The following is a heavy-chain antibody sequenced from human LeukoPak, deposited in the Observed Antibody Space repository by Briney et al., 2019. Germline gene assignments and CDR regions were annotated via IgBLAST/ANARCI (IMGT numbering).Heavy chain of an antibody. Sequence: QPGGSLRLSCAASGFTFSSYGMHWVRQAPGKGLEWVAVIWYDGSNKYYADSVKGRFTISRDNSKNTLYLQMNSLRAEDTAMYYCARDFDIAVAGTPDYWGQGTLVTVSS. CDR2: IWYDGSNK. D-gene: IGHD6-19*01. CDR3: ARDFDIAVAGTPDY. V-gene: IGHV3-33*08. J-gene: IGHJ4*02. CDR1: GFTFSSYG.